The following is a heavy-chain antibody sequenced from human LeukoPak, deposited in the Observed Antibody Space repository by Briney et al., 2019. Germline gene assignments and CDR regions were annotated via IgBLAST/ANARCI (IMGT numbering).Heavy chain of an antibody. CDR2: FSGRDEST. CDR3: AKDKARGVVVPAAPRD. V-gene: IGHV3-23*01. CDR1: GFTFISCA. D-gene: IGHD2-2*01. J-gene: IGHJ4*02. Sequence: GGSLRLSCAASGFTFISCAMSWVRQAPGKGLEWVSGFSGRDESTYYADSVKGRFTISRDNSKNTLYLQMNSLRAEDTAVYYCAKDKARGVVVPAAPRDWGQGTLVTVSS.